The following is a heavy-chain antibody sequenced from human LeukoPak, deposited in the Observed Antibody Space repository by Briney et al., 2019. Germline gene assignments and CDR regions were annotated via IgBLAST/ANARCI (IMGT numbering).Heavy chain of an antibody. V-gene: IGHV4-59*01. CDR2: IYYSGST. Sequence: SETLSLTCSVSGGSISSYYWSWIRQPPGKGLEWIGYIYYSGSTNYNPSLKSRVTISVDTSKNQFSLKLSSVTAADTAVYYCARDHPPVGYYDSSGHSYYYYYYGMDVWGQGTTVTVSS. D-gene: IGHD3-22*01. CDR3: ARDHPPVGYYDSSGHSYYYYYYGMDV. J-gene: IGHJ6*02. CDR1: GGSISSYY.